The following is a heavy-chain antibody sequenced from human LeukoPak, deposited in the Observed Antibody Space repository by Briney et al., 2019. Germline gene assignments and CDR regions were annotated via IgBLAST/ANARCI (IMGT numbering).Heavy chain of an antibody. D-gene: IGHD2-2*01. CDR1: GYSISSGYY. CDR2: IYHSGST. J-gene: IGHJ5*02. V-gene: IGHV4-38-2*02. Sequence: PSETLSLTCTVSGYSISSGYYWGWIRQPPGKGLEWIGSIYHSGSTYYNPSLKSRVTISVDTSKNQFSLKLSFVTAADTAVYYCASGDIVVVPAKTWGQGTLVTVSS. CDR3: ASGDIVVVPAKT.